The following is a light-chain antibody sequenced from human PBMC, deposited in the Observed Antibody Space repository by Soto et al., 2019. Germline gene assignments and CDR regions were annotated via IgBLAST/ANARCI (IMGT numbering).Light chain of an antibody. V-gene: IGKV3-20*01. CDR2: DTS. CDR3: QQDDRSLRT. Sequence: EIVLTQSPGTLSLSPGERATLSCRASQSVTSSYLAWYQQKPGQAPRLLIYDTSSRATGIPDRFSGSGSGTNFTLTISKLEAEDFAVYYCQQDDRSLRTFGQGTKVEIK. CDR1: QSVTSSY. J-gene: IGKJ1*01.